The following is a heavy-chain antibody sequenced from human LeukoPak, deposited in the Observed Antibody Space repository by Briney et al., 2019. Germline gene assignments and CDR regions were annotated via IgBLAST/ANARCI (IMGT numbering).Heavy chain of an antibody. D-gene: IGHD3-10*01. J-gene: IGHJ4*02. CDR3: ARDPNGSGSYPGY. CDR2: ISSSSSTI. Sequence: GGSLRLSCTASGFTFSSYSMNWVRQAPGKGLEWISYISSSSSTIYYADSVKGRFTISRDNAKNSLYLQMNSLSAGDTAVYYCARDPNGSGSYPGYWGQGTLVTVSS. CDR1: GFTFSSYS. V-gene: IGHV3-48*01.